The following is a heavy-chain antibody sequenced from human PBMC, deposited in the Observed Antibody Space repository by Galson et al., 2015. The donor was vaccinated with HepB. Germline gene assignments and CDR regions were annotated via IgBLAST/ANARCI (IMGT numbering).Heavy chain of an antibody. CDR2: IYSGGNT. D-gene: IGHD4-17*01. CDR3: ARRGYGDYSPFDY. Sequence: SLRLSCAVSGFTVSNNYMSWARQAPGKGLEWVSIIYSGGNTYHADSVKGRFTTSRDNSNNIVYLQMNRLRAEDTAVYYCARRGYGDYSPFDYWGQGTLVTVSS. CDR1: GFTVSNNY. J-gene: IGHJ4*02. V-gene: IGHV3-53*01.